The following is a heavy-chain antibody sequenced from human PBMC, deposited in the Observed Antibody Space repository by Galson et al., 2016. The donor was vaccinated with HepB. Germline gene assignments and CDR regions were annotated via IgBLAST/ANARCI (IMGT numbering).Heavy chain of an antibody. Sequence: SLRLSCAASGFTFSSYSMTWVRQAPGKGLEWIGNLYYSGSTYYSPSLKGRVTISVDTSKNQFSLKLSSVTAADTAVYYCARCSRSSAYYYYGMDVWGQGTTVIVSS. D-gene: IGHD6-6*01. CDR1: GFTFSSYS. V-gene: IGHV4-4*02. CDR3: ARCSRSSAYYYYGMDV. J-gene: IGHJ6*02. CDR2: LYYSGST.